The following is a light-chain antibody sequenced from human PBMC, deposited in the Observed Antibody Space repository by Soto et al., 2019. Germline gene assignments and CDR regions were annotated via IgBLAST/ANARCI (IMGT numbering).Light chain of an antibody. Sequence: QSVLTQPPSVSGAPGQRVTIFCTGTSSNIGAGYDVHWYQQVPGTAPKLLIYDNTNRPSGVSVRFSGSKSGTSASLAISGLQAEDEADYYCQSFDKYLSAVVFGGGTKLTVL. CDR3: QSFDKYLSAVV. CDR1: SSNIGAGYD. CDR2: DNT. V-gene: IGLV1-40*01. J-gene: IGLJ2*01.